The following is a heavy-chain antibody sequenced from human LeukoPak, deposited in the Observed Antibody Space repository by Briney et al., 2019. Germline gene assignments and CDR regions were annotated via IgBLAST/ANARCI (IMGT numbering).Heavy chain of an antibody. V-gene: IGHV4-39*07. CDR3: ARDRLVTTVYDAFDI. Sequence: SETLSLTCTVSGGSISSSSYYWGWIRQPPGKGLEWIGSIYYSGSTNYNPSLKSRVTISVDTSKNQFSLKLSSVTAADTAVYYCARDRLVTTVYDAFDIWGQGTMVTVSS. D-gene: IGHD4-17*01. J-gene: IGHJ3*02. CDR1: GGSISSSSYY. CDR2: IYYSGST.